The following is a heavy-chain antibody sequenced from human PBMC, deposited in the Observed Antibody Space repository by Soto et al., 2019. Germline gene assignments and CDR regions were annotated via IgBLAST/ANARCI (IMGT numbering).Heavy chain of an antibody. V-gene: IGHV1-46*01. D-gene: IGHD2-2*01. CDR3: ARDGCRTTTCAGGGNWFDP. CDR2: INHSGGRT. J-gene: IGHJ5*02. Sequence: QVHLVPAVAAVKKPGASVKVSGKEPGYTFTNYYRHLVRQAPGQGLEWLGIINHSGGRTNYPQQFQGRVTMTRDTSTSPVYMQLSSLRSEDTAVDYWARDGCRTTTCAGGGNWFDPWGQGPLVT. CDR1: GYTFTNYY.